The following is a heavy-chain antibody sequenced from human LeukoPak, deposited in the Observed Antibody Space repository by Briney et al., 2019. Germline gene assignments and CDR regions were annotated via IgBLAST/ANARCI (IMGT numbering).Heavy chain of an antibody. J-gene: IGHJ5*02. CDR2: INHSGST. CDR1: GGSFSNNY. Sequence: PSETLSLTCAVYGGSFSNNYWSWIRQPPGKGLEWIGEINHSGSTNSNPSLKSRVTISVDTSKSQFSLKLSSVTAADTAGFYWGGGGGSLQMVFADWFDPWGQGTLVTVSS. V-gene: IGHV4-34*01. CDR3: GGGGGSLQMVFADWFDP. D-gene: IGHD2-8*01.